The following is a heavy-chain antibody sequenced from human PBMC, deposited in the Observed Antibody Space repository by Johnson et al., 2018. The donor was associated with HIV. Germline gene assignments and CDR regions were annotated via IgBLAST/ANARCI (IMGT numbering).Heavy chain of an antibody. Sequence: EVQLVESGGGVVQPGGSLRLSCAASGFTFSSYWMSWVRQAPGKGLEWVANIKKDGSEKYYVDSVKGRLPISRDNAKNPLYLQMNSLRAEDTSVYYCARDRDTAYDFWSCRGLDAFDIWGQGTMVTVSS. V-gene: IGHV3-7*05. CDR2: IKKDGSEK. CDR3: ARDRDTAYDFWSCRGLDAFDI. D-gene: IGHD3-3*01. CDR1: GFTFSSYW. J-gene: IGHJ3*02.